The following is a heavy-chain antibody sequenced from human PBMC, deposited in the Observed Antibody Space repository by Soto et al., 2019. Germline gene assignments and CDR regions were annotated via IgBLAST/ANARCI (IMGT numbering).Heavy chain of an antibody. D-gene: IGHD3-10*01. V-gene: IGHV3-33*01. CDR1: GFTFSSYG. CDR3: ARGPTMVRGATYYYYGMDV. J-gene: IGHJ6*02. Sequence: PGGSLRLSCAASGFTFSSYGMHWVRQAPGKGLEWVAVIWYDGSNKYYADSVKGRFTISRDNSKNTLYLQMNSLRAEDTAVYYCARGPTMVRGATYYYYGMDVWGQGTTVTVSS. CDR2: IWYDGSNK.